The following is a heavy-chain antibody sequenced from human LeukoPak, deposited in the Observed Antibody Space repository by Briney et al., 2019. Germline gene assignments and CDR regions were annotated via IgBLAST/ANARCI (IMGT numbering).Heavy chain of an antibody. Sequence: GGSLRLSCAAAGFTFSSYWMHWVRHVPGKGLMWVSYINSDGTNTRYADSVKGRFTISRDNAKNTLFLQMNSLRAEDTAVYYCASYFPRQWLVGYFDYWGQGTLVTVSS. D-gene: IGHD6-19*01. CDR2: INSDGTNT. J-gene: IGHJ4*02. CDR1: GFTFSSYW. V-gene: IGHV3-74*01. CDR3: ASYFPRQWLVGYFDY.